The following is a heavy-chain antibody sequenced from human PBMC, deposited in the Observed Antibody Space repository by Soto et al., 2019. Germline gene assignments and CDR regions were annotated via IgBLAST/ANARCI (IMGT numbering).Heavy chain of an antibody. Sequence: QVQLVQSGAEEKKPGASVKVSCETSGYTFTAYAIHWVRQAPGQTLEWMGWINAANGNTRSAQKFQTRLTLTRDTSASTAYMDLSSLRFEDTAVYYCERSAISPSGVLIGPFDFWGQGNLVAVSS. D-gene: IGHD3-16*02. V-gene: IGHV1-3*05. CDR1: GYTFTAYA. CDR3: ERSAISPSGVLIGPFDF. CDR2: INAANGNT. J-gene: IGHJ4*02.